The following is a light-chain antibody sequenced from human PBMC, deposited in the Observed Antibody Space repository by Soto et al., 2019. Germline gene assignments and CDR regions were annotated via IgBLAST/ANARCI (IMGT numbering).Light chain of an antibody. J-gene: IGKJ1*01. CDR3: QQYGSSHRT. Sequence: EIVLTQSPGTLSLSPGERATLSCRASQSVSSSYLAWYQQKPGQAPRLLIYDASKRATGIPDRFSGSGSGTDFSLTISRLEPEDFAVYYCQQYGSSHRTFGQGTKVDIK. CDR1: QSVSSSY. CDR2: DAS. V-gene: IGKV3-20*01.